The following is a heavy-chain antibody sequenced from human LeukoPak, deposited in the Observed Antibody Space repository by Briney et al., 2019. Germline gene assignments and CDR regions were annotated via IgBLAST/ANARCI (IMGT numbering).Heavy chain of an antibody. CDR1: GHSFTNFA. D-gene: IGHD3-10*01. CDR3: ARMTTGKFEN. J-gene: IGHJ4*02. Sequence: GASVKVSCKTSGHSFTNFAMHWVRQAPGQRREWMGWINAANGNTEYSEKFQGRVTITRDTSASTAYMELSSLRSEDTAVYYCARMTTGKFENWGQGTLVTVSS. CDR2: INAANGNT. V-gene: IGHV1-3*01.